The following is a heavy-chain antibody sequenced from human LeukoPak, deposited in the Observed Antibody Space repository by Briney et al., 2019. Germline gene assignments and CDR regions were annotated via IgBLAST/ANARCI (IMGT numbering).Heavy chain of an antibody. Sequence: VASVKVSCKASGYTFTMNGISWVRQAPGQGLEWMGWISSYNGKTNYAQRLQGRVTMTTDTSTSTAYMELRSLRSDDTAVYFCARRRITMVRGVTINWFDPWGQGTLVIVSS. V-gene: IGHV1-18*01. J-gene: IGHJ5*02. D-gene: IGHD3-10*01. CDR2: ISSYNGKT. CDR1: GYTFTMNG. CDR3: ARRRITMVRGVTINWFDP.